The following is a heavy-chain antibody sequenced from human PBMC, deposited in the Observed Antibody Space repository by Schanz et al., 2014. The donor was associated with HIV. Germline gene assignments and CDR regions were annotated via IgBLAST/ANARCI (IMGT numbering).Heavy chain of an antibody. CDR1: GGSFSGHY. D-gene: IGHD3-3*01. CDR3: GRGTDDFPPDS. J-gene: IGHJ4*02. CDR2: IYQSGGT. Sequence: QVQVQQTGAGLLKPSETLTLTCVVYGGSFSGHYWSWIRQSPGKGLEWIGEIYQSGGTDYSPSFKSRITMPLDPSKNQVSLNLRFVPAADTAVYYCGRGTDDFPPDSWGQGTQVIVSS. V-gene: IGHV4-34*01.